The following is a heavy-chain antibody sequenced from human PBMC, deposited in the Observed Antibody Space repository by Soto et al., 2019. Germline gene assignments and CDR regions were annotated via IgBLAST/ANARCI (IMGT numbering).Heavy chain of an antibody. CDR2: ISYDGSNK. V-gene: IGHV3-30*18. CDR3: AKAISGWYYDY. D-gene: IGHD6-19*01. CDR1: GFTFSSYA. J-gene: IGHJ4*02. Sequence: QVQLVESGGGVVQPGRSLRLSCAASGFTFSSYAMHWVRQAPGKGLEWVAVISYDGSNKYYADYVKGRFTISRDNSKNTLYLQMNSLRAEDTAVYYCAKAISGWYYDYWGQGTLVTVSS.